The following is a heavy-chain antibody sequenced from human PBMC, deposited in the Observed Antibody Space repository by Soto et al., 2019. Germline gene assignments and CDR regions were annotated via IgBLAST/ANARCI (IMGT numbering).Heavy chain of an antibody. CDR3: AKTTVPFGRTAVAGPFDY. CDR1: GFTFSSFG. V-gene: IGHV3-30*18. CDR2: ISYDGSNK. Sequence: GGSLRLSCAASGFTFSSFGIHWVRQAPGKGLEWVAVISYDGSNKYYADSVKGRFTISRDNSKNSLYLQMNSLRGEDSAVYYCAKTTVPFGRTAVAGPFDYWGQRTLVTVS. D-gene: IGHD6-19*01. J-gene: IGHJ4*02.